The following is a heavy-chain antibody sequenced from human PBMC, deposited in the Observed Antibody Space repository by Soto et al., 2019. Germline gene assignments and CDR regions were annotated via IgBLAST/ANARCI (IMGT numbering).Heavy chain of an antibody. D-gene: IGHD6-19*01. Sequence: GGSLRLSCAASGFTFHDYGMHWVRQGQGKGLEWVSGITWNSGSIDYADSVKGRFTISRDNAKNSLYLQMNSLRPEDTALYYCAKDIREYSSGWTYFDYWGHGTLVTVSS. CDR3: AKDIREYSSGWTYFDY. CDR2: ITWNSGSI. J-gene: IGHJ4*01. V-gene: IGHV3-9*01. CDR1: GFTFHDYG.